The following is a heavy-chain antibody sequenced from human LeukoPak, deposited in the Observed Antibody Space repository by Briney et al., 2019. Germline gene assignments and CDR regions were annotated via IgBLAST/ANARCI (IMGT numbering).Heavy chain of an antibody. V-gene: IGHV3-30*03. CDR1: GFTFSSYG. D-gene: IGHD1-26*01. Sequence: GRSLRLSCAASGFTFSSYGMHWVRQAPGKGLEWVAVISYDGSNKYYADSVKGRFTISRDNSKNTLYLQMNSLRAEDTAVYYCARVAGGGIVGVFPLDYWGQGTLVTVSS. CDR2: ISYDGSNK. CDR3: ARVAGGGIVGVFPLDY. J-gene: IGHJ4*02.